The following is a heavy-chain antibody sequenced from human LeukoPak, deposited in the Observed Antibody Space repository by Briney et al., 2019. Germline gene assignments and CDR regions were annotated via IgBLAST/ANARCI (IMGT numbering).Heavy chain of an antibody. V-gene: IGHV3-49*03. CDR2: IRSKAYGGTT. CDR1: GFTFGDYA. Sequence: GGSLRLSCTASGFTFGDYAMSWFRQAPGKGLEWVGFIRSKAYGGTTEYAASVKGRFTISRDDSKSIAYLQMNSLKTEDTAVYYCTRVNGEVSGWYYYYYYMDVWGKGTTVTVSS. CDR3: TRVNGEVSGWYYYYYYMDV. D-gene: IGHD6-19*01. J-gene: IGHJ6*03.